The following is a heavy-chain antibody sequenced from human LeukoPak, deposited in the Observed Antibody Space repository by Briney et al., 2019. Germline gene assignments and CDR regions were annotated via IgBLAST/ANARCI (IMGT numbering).Heavy chain of an antibody. D-gene: IGHD1-26*01. CDR1: GFTFNNYN. V-gene: IGHV3-21*01. CDR3: ARDPYSGNYGNYYYYYMDV. J-gene: IGHJ6*03. CDR2: ITSSGTYI. Sequence: PGGSLKLSCAASGFTFNNYNMNWVRQAPGRALEWVSSITSSGTYIFYADSVKGRFTISRDNAKNSLYLQMNSLGPEDTAVYYCARDPYSGNYGNYYYYYMDVWGKGTTVTISS.